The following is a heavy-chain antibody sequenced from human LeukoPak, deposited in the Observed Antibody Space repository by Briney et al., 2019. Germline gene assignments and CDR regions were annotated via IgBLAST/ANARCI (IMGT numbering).Heavy chain of an antibody. D-gene: IGHD2-15*01. CDR1: GFTFSSYS. CDR2: ISSSSSYI. J-gene: IGHJ5*02. V-gene: IGHV3-21*01. Sequence: KPGGSLRLSCAASGFTFSSYSMTWVRQAPGKGLEWVSSISSSSSYIYYADPVKGRFTISRDNAKNSLYLQMNSLRAEDTAVYYCARAGVSYQLSNWFDPWGQGTLVTVSS. CDR3: ARAGVSYQLSNWFDP.